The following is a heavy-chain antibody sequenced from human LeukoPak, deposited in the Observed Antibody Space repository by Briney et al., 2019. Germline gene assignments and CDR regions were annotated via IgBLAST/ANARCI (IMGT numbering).Heavy chain of an antibody. CDR1: GFTFSSYG. J-gene: IGHJ3*02. D-gene: IGHD5-18*01. CDR3: AKGGNSYGYGSAFDI. V-gene: IGHV3-30*18. CDR2: ISYDGSNK. Sequence: GRSLRLSCAASGFTFSSYGMHWVRKAPGKGLEREAVISYDGSNKYYADSVKGRFTISRDNSKNTLYQQMNSLKAEDTAVYYCAKGGNSYGYGSAFDIWGQGTMVTVSS.